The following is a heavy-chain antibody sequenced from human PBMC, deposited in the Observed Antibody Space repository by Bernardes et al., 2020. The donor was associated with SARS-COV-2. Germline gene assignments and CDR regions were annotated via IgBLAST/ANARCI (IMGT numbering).Heavy chain of an antibody. CDR3: AGSSCGIDCYIGGLRSWDYGMDV. J-gene: IGHJ6*02. V-gene: IGHV4-39*01. CDR2: IYSSGSS. D-gene: IGHD2-21*02. Sequence: SETLSLTCTVSGASISTSNYYWGWIRQSPGKGLEWVGSIYSSGSSYYNPSLQSRVSASVDTSKNQFSLRLSYVTAADTAVYYCAGSSCGIDCYIGGLRSWDYGMDVWGQGTTVTVSS. CDR1: GASISTSNYY.